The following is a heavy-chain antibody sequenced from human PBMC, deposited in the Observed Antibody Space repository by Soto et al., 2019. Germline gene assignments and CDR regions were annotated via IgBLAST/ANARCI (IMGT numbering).Heavy chain of an antibody. J-gene: IGHJ4*02. Sequence: GGSLRLSCAASGFTFSSYSMNWVRQAPGKGLEWVSSIGIGSSYIYYADSVKGRFTISRDNAKNSLYLQMNSLRAEDAAVYYCARYDFWSGYIDYWGQGTLVTVSS. V-gene: IGHV3-21*01. CDR3: ARYDFWSGYIDY. D-gene: IGHD3-3*01. CDR2: IGIGSSYI. CDR1: GFTFSSYS.